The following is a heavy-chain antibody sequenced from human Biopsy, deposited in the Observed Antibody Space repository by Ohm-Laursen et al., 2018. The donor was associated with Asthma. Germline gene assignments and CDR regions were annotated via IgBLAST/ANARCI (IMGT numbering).Heavy chain of an antibody. CDR3: AGFCSGGNCPDH. J-gene: IGHJ4*02. V-gene: IGHV4-61*01. Sequence: SETLSLTWSLSSGSGGYMRSGNYYWTWIRQPPGKGLEWIGNIHYSGSTYSNPSLRSRVTISVDTSKKQISLRLSSVIAADTAVYYCAGFCSGGNCPDHWGQGTLVTVSS. D-gene: IGHD2-15*01. CDR2: IHYSGST. CDR1: SGSGGYMRSGNYY.